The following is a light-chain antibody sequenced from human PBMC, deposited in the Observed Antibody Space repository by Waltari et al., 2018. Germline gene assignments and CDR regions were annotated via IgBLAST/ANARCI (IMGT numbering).Light chain of an antibody. CDR3: QQYNSYSIT. J-gene: IGKJ5*01. Sequence: DIQMTQSPSTLSASVVDRVTITCRASQTIGSWLAWYQQKPGKAPKLLIYKASTLESGVPSRFSGSGSGTEFTLTISSLQPDDFATYYCQQYNSYSITFGQGTRLEIK. V-gene: IGKV1-5*03. CDR2: KAS. CDR1: QTIGSW.